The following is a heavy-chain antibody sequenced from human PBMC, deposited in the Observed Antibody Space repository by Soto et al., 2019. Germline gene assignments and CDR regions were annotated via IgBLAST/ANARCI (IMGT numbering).Heavy chain of an antibody. Sequence: QVQLVESGGGVVQPGRSLRLSCAASGFTFSSYAMHWVRQAPGKGLEWVAVISYDGSNKYYADSVKGRFTISRDNSKNTLYLQMNSLRAEDTAVYYCARGRMGSSWLDYWCQGTLVTVSS. V-gene: IGHV3-30-3*01. CDR2: ISYDGSNK. CDR1: GFTFSSYA. D-gene: IGHD6-13*01. CDR3: ARGRMGSSWLDY. J-gene: IGHJ4*02.